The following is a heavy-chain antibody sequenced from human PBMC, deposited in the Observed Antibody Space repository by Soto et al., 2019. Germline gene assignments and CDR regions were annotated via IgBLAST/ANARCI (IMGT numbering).Heavy chain of an antibody. CDR1: GCSISGHA. D-gene: IGHD5-12*01. CDR2: IYPSGST. V-gene: IGHV4-4*07. Sequence: SETLSLTCTVSGCSISGHAWIWVRQPAGRGLEWIGHIYPSGSTSYNPSLRSRVNMSLDTSNNQIFLNLTSVTAADTAVFYCVRGRSYSVYDFWGPGTLVTVSS. CDR3: VRGRSYSVYDF. J-gene: IGHJ4*02.